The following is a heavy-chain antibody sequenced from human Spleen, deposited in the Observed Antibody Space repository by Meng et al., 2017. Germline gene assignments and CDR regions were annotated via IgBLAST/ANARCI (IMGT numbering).Heavy chain of an antibody. J-gene: IGHJ4*02. Sequence: LQPQDAGPGRVTPSETPSLNSPVSGGSISSSSYYWGWIRQPPGKGLEWIGSIYYSGHTNYNPALKSRVTISADTSKNQFSLKLTSVTAADTAVYYCAREAGGTASYDYWGQGTLVTVSS. CDR2: IYYSGHT. CDR3: AREAGGTASYDY. V-gene: IGHV4-39*07. CDR1: GGSISSSSYY. D-gene: IGHD5-18*01.